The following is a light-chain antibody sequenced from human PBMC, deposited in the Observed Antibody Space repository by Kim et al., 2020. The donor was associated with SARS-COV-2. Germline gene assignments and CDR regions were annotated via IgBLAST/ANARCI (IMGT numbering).Light chain of an antibody. Sequence: QSALTQPASVSGSPGQSITISCTGTSSDVGGYSYVSWYQQHPGKAPKLMIYDVSKRPSGVSNRFSGSKSGNTASLTISGLQAEDEVDYYCSSYTSSTTRVVFGGGTQLTV. CDR3: SSYTSSTTRVV. J-gene: IGLJ2*01. CDR1: SSDVGGYSY. CDR2: DVS. V-gene: IGLV2-14*03.